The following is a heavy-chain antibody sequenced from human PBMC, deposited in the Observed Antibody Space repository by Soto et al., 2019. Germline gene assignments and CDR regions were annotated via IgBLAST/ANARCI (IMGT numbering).Heavy chain of an antibody. Sequence: QIQLVQSGAEVKKPGASVKVSCKASGYTFSSYHITWVRQAPGQGLEWMGWISAYNGNTNYAQNLQGRVTMTTDPSTRTAYMELRRPRSDDTAVYYCARDLPPVDYWGQGTLVTVSS. CDR1: GYTFSSYH. CDR2: ISAYNGNT. V-gene: IGHV1-18*01. CDR3: ARDLPPVDY. J-gene: IGHJ4*02.